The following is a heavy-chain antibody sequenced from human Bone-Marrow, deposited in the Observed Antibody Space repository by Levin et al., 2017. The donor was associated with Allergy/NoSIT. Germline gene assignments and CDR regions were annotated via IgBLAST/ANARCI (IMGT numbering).Heavy chain of an antibody. Sequence: GGSLRLSCEASGFTLGSYWMHWVRQAPGKGLVWVSRITSDGTGTTYADSVQGRFTISRDDAKNMLYLQMTSLRPEDTAVYYCAGTHYFYYGLDVWGQGTTVTVSS. J-gene: IGHJ6*02. CDR1: GFTLGSYW. CDR3: AGTHYFYYGLDV. V-gene: IGHV3-74*01. D-gene: IGHD3/OR15-3a*01. CDR2: ITSDGTGT.